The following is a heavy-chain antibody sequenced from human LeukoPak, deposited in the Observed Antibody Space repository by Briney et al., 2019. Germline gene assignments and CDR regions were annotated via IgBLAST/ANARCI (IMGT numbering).Heavy chain of an antibody. V-gene: IGHV4-61*02. Sequence: PSQTLSLTCTVSGGSISSGSYYWSWIRQPAGKGLEWIGRIYTSGSTNYNPSLKSRVTISVDTSKNQFSLKLSSVTAADTAVYYCARDHYDSSGYYYWFDPWGQGTLVTVSS. CDR3: ARDHYDSSGYYYWFDP. CDR2: IYTSGST. J-gene: IGHJ5*02. CDR1: GGSISSGSYY. D-gene: IGHD3-22*01.